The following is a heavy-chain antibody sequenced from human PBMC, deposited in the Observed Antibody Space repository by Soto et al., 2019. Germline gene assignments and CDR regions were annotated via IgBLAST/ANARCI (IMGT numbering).Heavy chain of an antibody. CDR2: IYYSGST. V-gene: IGHV4-61*01. CDR1: GGSVSSGSYY. J-gene: IGHJ6*02. CDR3: ARGGAGALVATIIGCVYYYYYGMDI. D-gene: IGHD5-12*01. Sequence: QVQLQESGPGLVKPSETLSLTCTVSGGSVSSGSYYWSWIRQPPGKGLEWIGYIYYSGSTNYYPHPLNGRVTISVDTSKNQCTMKVSAGAAAETAVYDCARGGAGALVATIIGCVYYYYYGMDIWGQGTTVTVSS.